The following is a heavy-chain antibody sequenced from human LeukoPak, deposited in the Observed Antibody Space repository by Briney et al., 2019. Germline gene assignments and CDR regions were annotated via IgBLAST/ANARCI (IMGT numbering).Heavy chain of an antibody. D-gene: IGHD3-10*01. CDR3: ARAAMVRGVNFDY. Sequence: SVKVSCKAFGYTFTSNYMHWVRQAPGQGLEWMGGIIPIFGTANYAQKFQGRVTITADKSTSTAYMELSSLRSEDTAVYYCARAAMVRGVNFDYWGQGTLVTVSS. V-gene: IGHV1-69*06. CDR1: GYTFTSNY. J-gene: IGHJ4*02. CDR2: IIPIFGTA.